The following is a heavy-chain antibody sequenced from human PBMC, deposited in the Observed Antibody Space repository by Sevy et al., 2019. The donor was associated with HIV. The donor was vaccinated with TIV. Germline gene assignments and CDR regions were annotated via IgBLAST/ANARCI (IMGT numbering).Heavy chain of an antibody. Sequence: GGSLRLSCAISGFSVSRDYMSWVRQAPGEGLEWISVIYIDGTTHYAYSVKGRFTISRDSSKNTLYLQMDSLRAEDTALYYCARGGGAYCGDKCHSAIDDWGQGTLVTVSS. J-gene: IGHJ4*02. V-gene: IGHV3-53*01. CDR3: ARGGGAYCGDKCHSAIDD. CDR1: GFSVSRDY. CDR2: IYIDGTT. D-gene: IGHD2-21*01.